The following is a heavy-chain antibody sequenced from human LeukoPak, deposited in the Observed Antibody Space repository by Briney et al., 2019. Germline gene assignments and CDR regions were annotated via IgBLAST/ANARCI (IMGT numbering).Heavy chain of an antibody. CDR1: VGSFSDYY. D-gene: IGHD1-26*01. Sequence: SETLSLTCAVYVGSFSDYYWSWIRQPPGKGLEWIGEINHSGSTNYNPSLKGRVTISVDTSKNQFSLKLSSVTAADTAVYYCARELADAYYYYYYYMDVWGKGTTVTVSS. V-gene: IGHV4-34*01. CDR2: INHSGST. CDR3: ARELADAYYYYYYYMDV. J-gene: IGHJ6*03.